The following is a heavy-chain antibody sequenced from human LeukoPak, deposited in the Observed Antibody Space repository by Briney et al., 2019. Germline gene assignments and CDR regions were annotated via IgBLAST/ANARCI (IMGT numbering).Heavy chain of an antibody. D-gene: IGHD3-22*01. CDR2: ISGNGGKI. CDR3: AKRDYYDSSGYAPLSDY. Sequence: GGSLRLSCAASEFTFSNYAMAWVRQAPGEGLEWVSGISGNGGKIYYADSVKGRFTISRDNSKNTLYLQMNSLRGEDTAVYFCAKRDYYDSSGYAPLSDYWGQGTLVTVSP. V-gene: IGHV3-23*01. J-gene: IGHJ4*02. CDR1: EFTFSNYA.